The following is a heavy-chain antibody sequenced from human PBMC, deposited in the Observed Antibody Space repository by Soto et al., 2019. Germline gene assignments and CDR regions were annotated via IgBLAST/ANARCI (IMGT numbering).Heavy chain of an antibody. CDR3: TRSGWVH. Sequence: EVQLMESGGGFVQPGGSLRLSCAASGFIFSNDAMTWIRQAPGKGLEWVSTLSGSGDTTYQADSVKGRFIVSRDTSKNTLYLQMNSLRAEDTAVYYCTRSGWVHWGQGTLVTVSS. CDR2: LSGSGDTT. V-gene: IGHV3-23*01. CDR1: GFIFSNDA. D-gene: IGHD6-19*01. J-gene: IGHJ4*02.